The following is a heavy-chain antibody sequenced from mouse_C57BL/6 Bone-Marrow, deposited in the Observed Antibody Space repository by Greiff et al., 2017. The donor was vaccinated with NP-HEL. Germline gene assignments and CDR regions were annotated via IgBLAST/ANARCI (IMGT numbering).Heavy chain of an antibody. D-gene: IGHD1-1*01. Sequence: QVQLQQSGAELVRPGTSVKMSCKASGYTFTNYWIGWAKQRPGHGLEWIGDIYPGGGYTNYNEKFKGKATLTADKSSSTAYMQFNSLTSEDSAIYYCAVYYYGSLGYWGQGTTLTVSS. V-gene: IGHV1-63*01. J-gene: IGHJ2*01. CDR1: GYTFTNYW. CDR3: AVYYYGSLGY. CDR2: IYPGGGYT.